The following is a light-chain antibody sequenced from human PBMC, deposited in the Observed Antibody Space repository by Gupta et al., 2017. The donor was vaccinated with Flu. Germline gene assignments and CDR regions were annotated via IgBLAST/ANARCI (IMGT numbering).Light chain of an antibody. Sequence: STDVGGYNSVSLYQQYPGKAPKLIIFDVSHRPSGVSNRFLGSKSGNTASLTISGLQTEDEADYYCSSYTSISTPYVFGSGTKVTVL. V-gene: IGLV2-14*03. CDR2: DVS. CDR1: STDVGGYNS. CDR3: SSYTSISTPYV. J-gene: IGLJ1*01.